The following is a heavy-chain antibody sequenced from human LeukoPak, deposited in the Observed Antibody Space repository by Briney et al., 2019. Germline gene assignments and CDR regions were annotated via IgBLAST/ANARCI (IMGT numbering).Heavy chain of an antibody. D-gene: IGHD6-19*01. CDR3: AKGYSSVWTHIGHFDY. CDR2: ISRSGGST. CDR1: GFTFSSYD. Sequence: GGSLRVSCAASGFTFSSYDMSWVRQAPGKGLDWVSGISRSGGSTFYADSVKGRFTISRDNSKNTLYLQMNSLRADNTAVYYCAKGYSSVWTHIGHFDYWGQGTLVTVSS. V-gene: IGHV3-23*01. J-gene: IGHJ4*02.